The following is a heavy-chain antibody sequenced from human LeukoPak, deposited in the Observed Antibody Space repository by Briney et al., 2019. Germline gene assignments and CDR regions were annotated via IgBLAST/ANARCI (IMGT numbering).Heavy chain of an antibody. D-gene: IGHD3-10*01. CDR1: GYTFTSYG. Sequence: ASVKVSYNASGYTFTSYGISWVRQAPGQGLEWMGWISAYNGNTNYAQKLQGRVTMTTDTSTSTAYMELRSLRSDDTAVYYCARDTTSYYGSRTSDYWGQGTLVTVSS. CDR3: ARDTTSYYGSRTSDY. V-gene: IGHV1-18*01. CDR2: ISAYNGNT. J-gene: IGHJ4*02.